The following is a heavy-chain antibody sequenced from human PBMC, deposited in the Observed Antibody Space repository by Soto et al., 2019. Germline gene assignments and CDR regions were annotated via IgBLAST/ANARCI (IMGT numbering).Heavy chain of an antibody. Sequence: QVQLVQSGAEVKKPGASVKVSCKASGYTFTRYGISWVRQAPGQGLEWLGWISGYNGNTNYAQKLQGRLTMTTDTSTSTAYMELRSLRSDDTAVYYCARDTLYYYDSSGYYTNGFDIWGQGTMFTVSS. CDR3: ARDTLYYYDSSGYYTNGFDI. V-gene: IGHV1-18*01. J-gene: IGHJ3*02. D-gene: IGHD3-22*01. CDR2: ISGYNGNT. CDR1: GYTFTRYG.